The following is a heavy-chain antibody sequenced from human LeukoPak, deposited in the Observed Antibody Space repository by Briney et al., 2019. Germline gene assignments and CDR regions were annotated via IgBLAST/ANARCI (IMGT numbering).Heavy chain of an antibody. CDR1: GYNFNTFW. D-gene: IGHD3-10*01. J-gene: IGHJ4*02. CDR2: IYPSDYET. V-gene: IGHV5-51*01. Sequence: GGSLKISCKGSGYNFNTFWIGGVRPAPKTGLEWMGNIYPSDYETKYRPSFKGQVTISVDKSINTAYLRLSSLKASDTAMYYCARLIYFGSGRTYFFDSWGQGTLVTVSS. CDR3: ARLIYFGSGRTYFFDS.